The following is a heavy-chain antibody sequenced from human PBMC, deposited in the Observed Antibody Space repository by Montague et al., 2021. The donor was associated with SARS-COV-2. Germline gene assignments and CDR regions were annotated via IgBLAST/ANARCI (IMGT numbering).Heavy chain of an antibody. V-gene: IGHV2-5*01. D-gene: IGHD3-9*01. CDR1: GFSLSTPNVG. CDR3: AHLIRYYDIFTGIPLDD. J-gene: IGHJ4*02. Sequence: PPLLKPTQTLTLTCTFSGFSLSTPNVGVAWIRQPPGKALEWLAVIYSNGDKRYSPSLQRRLTITKDTSRNQVVLSLTNVDPLDTATYYCAHLIRYYDIFTGIPLDDWGQGPQVPVSS. CDR2: IYSNGDK.